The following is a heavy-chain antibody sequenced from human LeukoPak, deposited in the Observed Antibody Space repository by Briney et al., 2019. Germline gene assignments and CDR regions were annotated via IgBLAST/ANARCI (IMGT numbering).Heavy chain of an antibody. CDR1: GYSISSGYY. J-gene: IGHJ4*02. CDR2: IYHSGST. CDR3: ARARPDYDSSGYYPSNFDY. V-gene: IGHV4-38-2*01. Sequence: SETLSLTCAVSGYSISSGYYWGWIRQPPGKGLEWIGSIYHSGSTYYNPSLKSRVTISVDTSKNQFSLKLSSVTAADTAVYYCARARPDYDSSGYYPSNFDYWGQGTLVTVSS. D-gene: IGHD3-22*01.